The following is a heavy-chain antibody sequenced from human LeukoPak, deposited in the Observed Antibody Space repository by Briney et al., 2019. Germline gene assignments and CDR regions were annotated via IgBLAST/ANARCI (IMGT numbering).Heavy chain of an antibody. Sequence: AGGSLRLSCAASGFTFDDYAMHWVRQAPGKGLEWVSLISGDGGSTYYADSVKGRFTISRDNSKNSLYLQMNSLRTEDTALYYCAKDKGSGWNYYYYYVDVWGKGTTVTVSS. CDR2: ISGDGGST. CDR1: GFTFDDYA. V-gene: IGHV3-43*02. D-gene: IGHD6-19*01. J-gene: IGHJ6*03. CDR3: AKDKGSGWNYYYYYVDV.